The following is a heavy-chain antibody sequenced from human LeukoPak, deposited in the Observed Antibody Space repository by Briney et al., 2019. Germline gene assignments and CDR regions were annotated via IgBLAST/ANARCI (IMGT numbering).Heavy chain of an antibody. V-gene: IGHV1-18*04. CDR1: GYTFTDYY. CDR3: ARAGLWELPRYAFDI. J-gene: IGHJ3*02. D-gene: IGHD1-26*01. Sequence: ASVKVSCKASGYTFTDYYMHWVRQAPGQGLEWMGWISAYNGNTNYAQKLQGRVTMTTDTSTSTAYMELRSLRSDDTAVYYCARAGLWELPRYAFDIWGQGTMVTVSS. CDR2: ISAYNGNT.